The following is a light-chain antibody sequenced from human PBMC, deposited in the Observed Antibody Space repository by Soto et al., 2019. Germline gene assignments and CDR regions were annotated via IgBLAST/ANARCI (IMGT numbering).Light chain of an antibody. V-gene: IGKV1-5*03. CDR1: QSISSW. J-gene: IGKJ2*01. Sequence: DIQMTQSPSTLSASVGDRVTITCRASQSISSWLAWYQQKPGKAPKLLIYKASSLQSGVPSRFSGSGSGTEFTLTISSLQPDDFATYYCQQYESYSPYTFGQGTKVEIK. CDR3: QQYESYSPYT. CDR2: KAS.